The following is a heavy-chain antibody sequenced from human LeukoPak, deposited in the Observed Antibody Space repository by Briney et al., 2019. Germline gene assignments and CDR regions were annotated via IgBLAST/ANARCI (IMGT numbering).Heavy chain of an antibody. Sequence: ASVKVSCKASGYTFTSYGISWVRQAPGQGVEWMGWISAYNGNTNYAQKLQGRVTMTTDTSTSTAYMELRSLRSDDTAVYYCARAVVPAANKNYYYYYMDVWGKGTTVTVSS. CDR3: ARAVVPAANKNYYYYYMDV. J-gene: IGHJ6*03. CDR2: ISAYNGNT. V-gene: IGHV1-18*01. CDR1: GYTFTSYG. D-gene: IGHD2-2*01.